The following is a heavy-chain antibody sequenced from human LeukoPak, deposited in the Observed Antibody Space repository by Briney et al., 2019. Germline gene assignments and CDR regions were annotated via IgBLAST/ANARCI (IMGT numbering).Heavy chain of an antibody. J-gene: IGHJ4*02. D-gene: IGHD3-22*01. CDR2: IYYSGST. V-gene: IGHV4-31*11. CDR1: GGCFSGYY. CDR3: AAYSSGYHDY. Sequence: SETLSLTCAVYGGCFSGYYWSWIRQHPGKGLEWIGYIYYSGSTYYTPSLKSRVTISVDTSKNQFSLKLSSVTAADTAVYYCAAYSSGYHDYWGQGTLVTVSS.